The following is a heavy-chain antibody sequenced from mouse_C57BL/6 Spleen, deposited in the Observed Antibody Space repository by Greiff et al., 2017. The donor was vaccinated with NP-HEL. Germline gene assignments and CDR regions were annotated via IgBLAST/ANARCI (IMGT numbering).Heavy chain of an antibody. Sequence: EVKLMESGGDLVKPGGSLKLSCAASGFTFSSYGMSWVRQTPDKRLEWVATISSGGSYTYYPDSVKGRFTISRDNAKNTLYLQMSSLKSEDTAMYYCARHEYYYGSSPLAMDYWGQGTSVTVSS. CDR3: ARHEYYYGSSPLAMDY. D-gene: IGHD1-1*01. V-gene: IGHV5-6*01. CDR1: GFTFSSYG. CDR2: ISSGGSYT. J-gene: IGHJ4*01.